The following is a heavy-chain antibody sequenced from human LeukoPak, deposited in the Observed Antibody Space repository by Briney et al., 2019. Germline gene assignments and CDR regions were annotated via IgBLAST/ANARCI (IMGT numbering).Heavy chain of an antibody. D-gene: IGHD3-22*01. CDR3: AKGAYYYDSSGYSFDY. CDR2: ISYDGSNK. V-gene: IGHV3-30*18. J-gene: IGHJ4*02. Sequence: PGGSLSLSCAASGFSFSTYAMTWVRQAPGKGLEWVAVISYDGSNKYYADSVKGRFTISRDNSKNTLYLQMNSLRAEDTAVYYCAKGAYYYDSSGYSFDYWGQGTLVTVSS. CDR1: GFSFSTYA.